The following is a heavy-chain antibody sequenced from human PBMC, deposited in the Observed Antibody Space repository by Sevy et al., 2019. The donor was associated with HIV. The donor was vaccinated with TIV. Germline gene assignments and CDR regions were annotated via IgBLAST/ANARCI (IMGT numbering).Heavy chain of an antibody. V-gene: IGHV4-34*01. CDR3: ARGLSEFYY. CDR1: GESFSGYY. CDR2: IIHSGST. Sequence: SETLSLTCAVYGESFSGYYWSWIRQPPGKGLEWIGKIIHSGSTNYNPSLKSRVTISVDTSKNQFSLKLSSVTAADTTVYYCARGLSEFYYWGQGTLVTVSS. J-gene: IGHJ4*02.